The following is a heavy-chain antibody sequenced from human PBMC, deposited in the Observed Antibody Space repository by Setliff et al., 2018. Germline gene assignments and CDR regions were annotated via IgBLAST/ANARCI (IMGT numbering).Heavy chain of an antibody. D-gene: IGHD2-15*01. CDR3: ARPGLYCSGGSCYGDDAFDI. J-gene: IGHJ3*02. CDR1: GYTFTSYG. CDR2: ISAYDGDT. Sequence: ASVKVSCKASGYTFTSYGISWVRQAPGQGLEWMGWISAYDGDTNYAQKLQGRVTMTTDTSTTTAYMELRILRSDDTAVYYCARPGLYCSGGSCYGDDAFDIWGQGTMVTVSS. V-gene: IGHV1-18*01.